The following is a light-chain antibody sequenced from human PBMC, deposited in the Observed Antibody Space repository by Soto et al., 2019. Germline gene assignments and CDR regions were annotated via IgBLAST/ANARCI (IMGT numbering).Light chain of an antibody. CDR3: QQYNNWPPIT. CDR2: GAS. Sequence: ETVMTQSPATLAVSPGERATLSSRASQSVSSKLAWYQQKPGQATSLIIYGASTRATGIPARFSGSGSGTEFTLSLRSLQSEDSAFYYCQQYNNWPPITFGQGTRLEIK. CDR1: QSVSSK. J-gene: IGKJ5*01. V-gene: IGKV3D-15*01.